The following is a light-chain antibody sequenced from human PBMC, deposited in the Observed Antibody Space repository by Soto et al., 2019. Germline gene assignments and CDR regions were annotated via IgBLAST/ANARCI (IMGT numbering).Light chain of an antibody. CDR1: QSVDSSY. CDR3: QQFGGSRGT. J-gene: IGKJ1*01. CDR2: GAS. Sequence: EIVWTQSPGTLSLSPGERATLSCRASQSVDSSYLAWYHQRPGQAPRLLIYGASSRATGIPDRFSGSGSGTDFTLTISRLETEDFAVYYSQQFGGSRGTFGQGTKVDIK. V-gene: IGKV3-20*01.